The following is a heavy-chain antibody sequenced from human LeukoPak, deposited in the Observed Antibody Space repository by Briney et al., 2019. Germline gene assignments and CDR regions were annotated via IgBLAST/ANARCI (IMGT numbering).Heavy chain of an antibody. D-gene: IGHD3-10*01. CDR1: GYTFTGYY. CDR3: ARVYGSGSYYLEYYYYGMDV. V-gene: IGHV1-2*02. Sequence: ASVKVSCKASGYTFTGYYMHWVRQAPGQGLEWMGWINPNSGGTNYAQKFQGRVTMTRDTSIGTAYMELSRLRSDDTAVYYCARVYGSGSYYLEYYYYGMDVWGQGTTVTVSS. CDR2: INPNSGGT. J-gene: IGHJ6*02.